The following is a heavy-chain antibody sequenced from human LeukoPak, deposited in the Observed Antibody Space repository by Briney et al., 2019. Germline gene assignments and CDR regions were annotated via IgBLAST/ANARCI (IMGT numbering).Heavy chain of an antibody. CDR1: GFTFSSYG. J-gene: IGHJ4*02. CDR3: AREGDGYNLRPFDY. V-gene: IGHV3-30*03. D-gene: IGHD5-24*01. CDR2: ISYDGSNK. Sequence: PGGSLRLSCAASGFTFSSYGMHWVRQAPGKGLEWVAVISYDGSNKYYADSVKGRFTISRDNSKNTLYLQMNSLRAEDTAVYYCAREGDGYNLRPFDYWGQGTLVTVSS.